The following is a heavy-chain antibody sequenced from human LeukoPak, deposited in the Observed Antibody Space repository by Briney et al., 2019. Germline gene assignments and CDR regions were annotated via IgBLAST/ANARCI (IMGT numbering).Heavy chain of an antibody. CDR1: GYSFNDKY. V-gene: IGHV1-2*02. CDR2: INPNSGGT. D-gene: IGHD3-10*01. CDR3: ARDLANYYGSGSYSKGYNWFDP. J-gene: IGHJ5*02. Sequence: ASVKVSCKASGYSFNDKYLHWVRQAPGQGLEWMGWINPNSGGTNYAQKFQGRVTMTRDTSISTAYMELSRLRSDDTAVYYCARDLANYYGSGSYSKGYNWFDPWGQGTLVTVSS.